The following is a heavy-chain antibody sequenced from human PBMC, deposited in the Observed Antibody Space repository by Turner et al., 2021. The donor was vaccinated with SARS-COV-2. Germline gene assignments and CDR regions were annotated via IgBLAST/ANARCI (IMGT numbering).Heavy chain of an antibody. V-gene: IGHV3-30-3*02. Sequence: QVQLVESGGDGVQPGRSLRLPCAASGFIFSKFARHWVRQSPGKGLEWVAFMSFPGSNKYYADSVKGRFTISRDNSQNTLYLQMNSLRPEDTAVYYCVKDISEYGYGFDGLAVWGQGTTVTVSS. CDR2: MSFPGSNK. CDR3: VKDISEYGYGFDGLAV. J-gene: IGHJ6*02. D-gene: IGHD5-18*01. CDR1: GFIFSKFA.